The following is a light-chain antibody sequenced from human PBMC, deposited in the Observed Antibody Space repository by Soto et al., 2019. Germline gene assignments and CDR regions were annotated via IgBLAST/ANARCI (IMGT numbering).Light chain of an antibody. J-gene: IGKJ5*01. CDR2: GAS. Sequence: EIVLTQSLGTLSLSPGERATLSCRASQSVSSNYLAWYQQKPGQAPRLLIYGASSRATGIPDRFSGSGSGTDFTLTIRRLEPEDFAVYYCQQRSNWPPKITFGQGTRLEIK. CDR1: QSVSSNY. V-gene: IGKV3D-20*02. CDR3: QQRSNWPPKIT.